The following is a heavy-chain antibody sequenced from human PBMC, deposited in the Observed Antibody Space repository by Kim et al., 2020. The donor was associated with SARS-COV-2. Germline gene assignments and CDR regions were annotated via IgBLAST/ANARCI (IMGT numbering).Heavy chain of an antibody. J-gene: IGHJ5*02. V-gene: IGHV3-11*06. D-gene: IGHD3-10*01. CDR3: ARGRYYYGSGVNWFDP. Sequence: KGRFTISRDNAKNSLYLQMNSLRAEDTAVYYCARGRYYYGSGVNWFDPWGQGTLVTVSS.